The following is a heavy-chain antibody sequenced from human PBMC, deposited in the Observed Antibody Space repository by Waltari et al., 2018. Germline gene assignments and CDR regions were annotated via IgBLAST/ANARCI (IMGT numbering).Heavy chain of an antibody. Sequence: QVQLVQSGAEVKKPGASVKVSCRTSGDTFSSYFIFWVRQAPGQGLEWMGRSNPSDGGTNYPQKFQDRVTMTRDTSTSTVYMELRSLRSEDTAVYYCTRDKLDYYNGMDVWGQGTTVTVSS. CDR1: GDTFSSYF. V-gene: IGHV1-46*03. CDR2: SNPSDGGT. CDR3: TRDKLDYYNGMDV. D-gene: IGHD3-3*02. J-gene: IGHJ6*02.